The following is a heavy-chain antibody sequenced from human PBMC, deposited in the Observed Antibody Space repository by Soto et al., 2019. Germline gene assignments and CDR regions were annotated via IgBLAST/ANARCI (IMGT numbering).Heavy chain of an antibody. V-gene: IGHV4-59*01. CDR2: IYYSGST. CDR1: GDSISSSY. J-gene: IGHJ5*02. CDR3: ARGVATVGP. Sequence: QGQLQESGPSLVKPSETLSLTCTVSGDSISSSYWSWIRQPPGEGLEWIGYIYYSGSTNYNPSLKSRVTISVDRPKTQVSLKLTSVTAADTAVYCCARGVATVGPWGQGTLVTFSS. D-gene: IGHD5-12*01.